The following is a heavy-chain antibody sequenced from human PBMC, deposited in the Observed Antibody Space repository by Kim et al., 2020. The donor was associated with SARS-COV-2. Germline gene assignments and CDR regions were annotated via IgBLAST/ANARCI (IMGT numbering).Heavy chain of an antibody. V-gene: IGHV3-21*01. CDR1: GFTFSSYS. Sequence: GGSLRLSCSASGFTFSSYSMNWVRQAPGKGLEWVSSISSSSSYIYYADSVKGRFTISRDNAKNSLYLQMNSLRAEDTAVYYCARDGDSGLTSPYYYYGMDVWGQGTTVTVSS. CDR3: ARDGDSGLTSPYYYYGMDV. CDR2: ISSSSSYI. J-gene: IGHJ6*02. D-gene: IGHD2-21*02.